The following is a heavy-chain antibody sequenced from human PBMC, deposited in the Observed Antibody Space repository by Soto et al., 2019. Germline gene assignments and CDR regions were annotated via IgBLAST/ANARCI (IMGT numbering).Heavy chain of an antibody. D-gene: IGHD3-3*01. CDR1: GYTFNTYG. V-gene: IGHV1-18*01. CDR3: ARDPHEFWTSYWFDP. Sequence: GASVKVSCKTSGYTFNTYGINWLRQAPGQGLELMGWISAYDGKTTYAEKFQGRVTLTTDTSTSTAYMELRSLRSDDTAIYYCARDPHEFWTSYWFDPWGQGTPVTVSS. CDR2: ISAYDGKT. J-gene: IGHJ5*02.